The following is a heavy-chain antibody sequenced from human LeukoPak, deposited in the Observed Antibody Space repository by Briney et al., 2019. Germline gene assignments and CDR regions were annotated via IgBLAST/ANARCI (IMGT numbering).Heavy chain of an antibody. D-gene: IGHD3-22*01. Sequence: PGGSLRLSCAASGFTFSSYGMHWVRQAPGKGLEWVAFIRYDGSNKYYADSVKGRFTISRDNSKNTLYLQMNSLRAEDTAVYYCAKDHNYYDSSGLGYFDYWGQGTLVTVSS. CDR1: GFTFSSYG. CDR3: AKDHNYYDSSGLGYFDY. CDR2: IRYDGSNK. J-gene: IGHJ4*02. V-gene: IGHV3-30*02.